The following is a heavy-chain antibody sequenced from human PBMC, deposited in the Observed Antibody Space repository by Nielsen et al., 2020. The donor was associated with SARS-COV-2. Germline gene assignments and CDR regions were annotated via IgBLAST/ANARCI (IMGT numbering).Heavy chain of an antibody. CDR3: ARGRGSYRLSPGWIWDYYGMDV. CDR2: INPSGGST. Sequence: ASVKVSCKASGYTFTSYYMHWVRQAPGQGLEWMGIINPSGGSTSYAQKLQGRVTMTRDTSTSTVYMELSSLRSEDTAVYYCARGRGSYRLSPGWIWDYYGMDVWGQGTTVTVSS. D-gene: IGHD3-16*02. CDR1: GYTFTSYY. J-gene: IGHJ6*02. V-gene: IGHV1-46*01.